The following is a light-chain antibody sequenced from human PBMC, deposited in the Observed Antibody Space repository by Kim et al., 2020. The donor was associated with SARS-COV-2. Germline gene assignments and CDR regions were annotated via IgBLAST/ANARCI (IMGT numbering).Light chain of an antibody. Sequence: QSALTQPASVSGSPGQSITISCTGTSSDVGVYNFVSWYQQHPGKAPKLMIYEVSNRPSGVPDRFSGSKSGNTASLTISGLQPEDEAHYYCSSFTISSTVVFGTGTKVTVL. V-gene: IGLV2-14*01. CDR3: SSFTISSTVV. J-gene: IGLJ1*01. CDR1: SSDVGVYNF. CDR2: EVS.